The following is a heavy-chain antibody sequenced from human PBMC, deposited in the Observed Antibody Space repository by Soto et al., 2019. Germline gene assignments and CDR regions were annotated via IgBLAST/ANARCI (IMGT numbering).Heavy chain of an antibody. D-gene: IGHD2-21*02. CDR1: GDSISSRSYY. Sequence: PXESLSLSWTVTGDSISSRSYYWGWIRQPPGKGLEWIGSIYYSGSTYNNPSLRSRVSMSIDTSKDQFSLKLKSVTAADTALYFCARKRNSVVTQAYFDLWGPGSLVTVSS. CDR2: IYYSGST. J-gene: IGHJ4*02. V-gene: IGHV4-39*01. CDR3: ARKRNSVVTQAYFDL.